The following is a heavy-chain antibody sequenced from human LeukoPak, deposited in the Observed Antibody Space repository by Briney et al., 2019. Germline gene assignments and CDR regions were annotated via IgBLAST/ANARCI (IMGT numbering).Heavy chain of an antibody. CDR1: GYTFTRYY. CDR3: ATAKYSSGWYGAFDI. Sequence: ASLKVSCKPSGYTFTRYYMHWVRQAPGQGLEWMEWINPNSGGTNYAQKCQGRVAMARDTSISTAYMEQSSLRSEDAAVYYCATAKYSSGWYGAFDIWGQGTMVTVSS. CDR2: INPNSGGT. V-gene: IGHV1-2*02. D-gene: IGHD6-19*01. J-gene: IGHJ3*02.